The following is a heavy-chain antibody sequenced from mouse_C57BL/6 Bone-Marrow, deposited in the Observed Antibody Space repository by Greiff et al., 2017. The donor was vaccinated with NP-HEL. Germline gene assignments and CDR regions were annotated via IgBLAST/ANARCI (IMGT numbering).Heavy chain of an antibody. V-gene: IGHV1-82*01. CDR2: IYPGDGDT. D-gene: IGHD1-1*01. J-gene: IGHJ2*01. CDR1: GYAFSSSW. CDR3: ARSTVVATPDY. Sequence: VKLVESGPELVKPGASVKISCKASGYAFSSSWMNWVKQRPGKGLEWIGRIYPGDGDTNYNGKFKGKATLTADKSSSTAYMQLSSLTSEDSAVYFCARSTVVATPDYWGQGTTLTVSS.